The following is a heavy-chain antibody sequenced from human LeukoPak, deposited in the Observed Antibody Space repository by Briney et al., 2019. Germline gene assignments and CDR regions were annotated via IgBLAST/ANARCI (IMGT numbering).Heavy chain of an antibody. CDR1: GGSISNYY. CDR3: ARDQNDYDFWSGYNLGAFDI. CDR2: IYYSGST. D-gene: IGHD3-3*01. J-gene: IGHJ3*02. Sequence: PSETLSLTCTVSGGSISNYYWSWIRQPPGKGLEWIGYIYYSGSTNYNPSLKSRVTISVDTSKNQFSLKLSSVTAADTAVYYCARDQNDYDFWSGYNLGAFDIWGQGTMVTVSS. V-gene: IGHV4-59*01.